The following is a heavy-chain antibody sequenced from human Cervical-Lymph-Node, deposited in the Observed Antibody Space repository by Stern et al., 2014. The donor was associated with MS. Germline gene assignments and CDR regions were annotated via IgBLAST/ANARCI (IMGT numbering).Heavy chain of an antibody. D-gene: IGHD3-3*01. J-gene: IGHJ4*02. CDR3: AKDTWYYDFWSGYYTD. CDR1: GFTFDDYA. Sequence: EVHLVESGGGLVQPGRSLRLSCAASGFTFDDYAMHWVRQAPGKGLEWVSGISWNSGSIGYADSVKGRFTISRDNAKNSLYLQMNSLRAEDTALYYCAKDTWYYDFWSGYYTDWGQGTLVTVSS. V-gene: IGHV3-9*01. CDR2: ISWNSGSI.